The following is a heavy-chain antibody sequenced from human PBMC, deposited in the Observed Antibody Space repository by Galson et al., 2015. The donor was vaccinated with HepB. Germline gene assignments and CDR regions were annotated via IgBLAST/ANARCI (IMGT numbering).Heavy chain of an antibody. CDR1: GFTFSSYA. D-gene: IGHD1-26*01. V-gene: IGHV3-23*01. J-gene: IGHJ3*02. CDR3: AKGIIKWELPRNAFDI. Sequence: SLRLSCAASGFTFSSYAMSWVRQAPGKGLEWVSAISGSGGSTYYADSVKGRFTISRDNSKNTLYLQMNSLRAEDTAVYYCAKGIIKWELPRNAFDIWGQGTMVTVSS. CDR2: ISGSGGST.